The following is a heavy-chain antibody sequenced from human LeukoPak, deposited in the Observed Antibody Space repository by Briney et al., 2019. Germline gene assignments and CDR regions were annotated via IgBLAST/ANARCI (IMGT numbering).Heavy chain of an antibody. CDR3: ARGAGIYYTTGWTGWFDP. Sequence: GGSLRLSCAASGFTFSTYTMNWVRQAPGKGLEWVSAISGSGGSTYYADSVKGRFTISRDNSKNTLYLQMNSLRAEDTAVYYCARGAGIYYTTGWTGWFDPWGQGTLVTVTS. CDR1: GFTFSTYT. D-gene: IGHD6-19*01. CDR2: ISGSGGST. V-gene: IGHV3-23*01. J-gene: IGHJ5*02.